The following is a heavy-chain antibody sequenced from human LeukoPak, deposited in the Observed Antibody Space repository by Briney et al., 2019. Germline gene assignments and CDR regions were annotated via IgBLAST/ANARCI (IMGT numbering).Heavy chain of an antibody. J-gene: IGHJ5*02. D-gene: IGHD6-6*01. Sequence: ASVKVSCKASGYTFTGYYMHWVRQAPGQGLEWMGWIYPNSGGTNYAQNFQGRVTTTRDTSISTAYMELSRLRSDDTAIYYCARTAFPSSPSLDPWGQGTLVIVSS. CDR2: IYPNSGGT. CDR1: GYTFTGYY. CDR3: ARTAFPSSPSLDP. V-gene: IGHV1-2*02.